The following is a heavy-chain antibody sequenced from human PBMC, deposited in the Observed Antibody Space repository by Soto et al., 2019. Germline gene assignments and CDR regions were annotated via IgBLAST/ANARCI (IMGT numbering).Heavy chain of an antibody. CDR1: GGSMNTFY. J-gene: IGHJ4*02. V-gene: IGHV4-59*01. Sequence: PSDTLSLTCTVSGGSMNTFYWSWIRRPPGKGLEWIGYIYYSGNTDYNPSLKSRVTISVDTSKNQFSLTLSSVTAADTAVYYCARGGWYVDYWGQGTLVTVSS. CDR3: ARGGWYVDY. D-gene: IGHD6-19*01. CDR2: IYYSGNT.